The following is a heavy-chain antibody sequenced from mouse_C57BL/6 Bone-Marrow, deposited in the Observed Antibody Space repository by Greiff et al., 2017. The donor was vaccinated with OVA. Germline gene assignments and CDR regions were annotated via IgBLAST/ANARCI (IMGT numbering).Heavy chain of an antibody. CDR3: ALYDYAWFAY. D-gene: IGHD2-4*01. Sequence: QVQLQQPGAELVKPGASVKLSCKASGYTFTSYWMHWVKQRPGQGLEWIGMIHPNSGSTKYNEKFKSKATLTVDKSSSTAYMHLSRLTSEDSAVYYCALYDYAWFAYWGQGTLVTVSA. V-gene: IGHV1-64*01. J-gene: IGHJ3*01. CDR1: GYTFTSYW. CDR2: IHPNSGST.